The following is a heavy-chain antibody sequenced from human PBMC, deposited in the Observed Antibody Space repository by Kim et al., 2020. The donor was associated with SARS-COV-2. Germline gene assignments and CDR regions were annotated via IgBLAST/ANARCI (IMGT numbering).Heavy chain of an antibody. Sequence: LSLTCAASGFTFSSYSMNWVRQAPGKGLEWISYIGGSSTVIYYADSVKGRVIISRDNAENSLYLQMNSLRVEDTAVYYCARDYRYAFDIWGQGTLVT. CDR3: ARDYRYAFDI. CDR1: GFTFSSYS. V-gene: IGHV3-48*01. D-gene: IGHD3-16*02. J-gene: IGHJ3*02. CDR2: IGGSSTVI.